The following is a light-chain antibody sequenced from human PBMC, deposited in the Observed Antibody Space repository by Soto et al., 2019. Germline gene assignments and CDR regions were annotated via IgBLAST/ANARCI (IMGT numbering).Light chain of an antibody. V-gene: IGLV1-40*01. J-gene: IGLJ1*01. CDR3: QSYDTGLGGYV. Sequence: QSVLTQPPSVSGAPGQRVTISCTGSSSNIGAGYDLHWYQQLPGTAPKLLIYEDNNRPSGVPDRFSGSKSGTSASLAITGLQAEDEADYYCQSYDTGLGGYVFGTGTKVTVL. CDR1: SSNIGAGYD. CDR2: EDN.